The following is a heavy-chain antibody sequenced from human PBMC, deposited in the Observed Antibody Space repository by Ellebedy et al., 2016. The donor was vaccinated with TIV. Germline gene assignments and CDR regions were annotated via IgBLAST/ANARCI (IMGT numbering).Heavy chain of an antibody. Sequence: MPGGSLRLSCTVSGGSISSNSYYWAWIRQPPGKGLEWIASITYTGSTYDNRSLRSRATISVETSKNQFSLRLSSVTAADTAVYYCAGHGGNCGGDCYLYWGQGTLVTVSS. D-gene: IGHD2-21*02. CDR3: AGHGGNCGGDCYLY. CDR2: ITYTGST. V-gene: IGHV4-39*01. CDR1: GGSISSNSYY. J-gene: IGHJ4*02.